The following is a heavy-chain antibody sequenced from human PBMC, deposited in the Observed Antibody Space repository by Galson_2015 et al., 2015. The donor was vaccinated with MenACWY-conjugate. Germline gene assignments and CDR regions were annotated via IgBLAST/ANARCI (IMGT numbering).Heavy chain of an antibody. V-gene: IGHV4-59*02. Sequence: SETLSLTCTVPSGSVSNSYWSWIRQPPGKGLEWIASIYYSGTTNYNPSLKSQVTISVDTSKNQFSLKLTSVTAADTAMYYCAKGGGIAASGHNWFDPWGQGTLVIVSS. D-gene: IGHD6-25*01. CDR1: SGSVSNSY. CDR2: IYYSGTT. J-gene: IGHJ5*02. CDR3: AKGGGIAASGHNWFDP.